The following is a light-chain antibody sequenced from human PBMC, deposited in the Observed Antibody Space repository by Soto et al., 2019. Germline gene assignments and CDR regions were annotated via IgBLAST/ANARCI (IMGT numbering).Light chain of an antibody. J-gene: IGKJ3*01. CDR3: QQYGRSPFT. V-gene: IGKV3-20*01. Sequence: EIVMTQSPDTQSVSPGERATLSCRASQSVGSNLAWYQQKPGQAPRLLIYGASTRATGIPARFSGSGSGTDFTLTISRLEPEDFAVYYCQQYGRSPFTFGPGTKVDIK. CDR2: GAS. CDR1: QSVGSN.